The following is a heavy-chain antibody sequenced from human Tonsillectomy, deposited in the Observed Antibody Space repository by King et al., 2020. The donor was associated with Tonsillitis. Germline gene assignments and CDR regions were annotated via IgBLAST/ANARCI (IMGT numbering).Heavy chain of an antibody. Sequence: VQLVESGGGLVQPGGSLRVSCAASGFTFSSYWMHWVRQAPGKGLVWVSRINYDGSSTTYADSVKGRFTISRDNAKNTLYLQMNSLRVEDTALYYCARTISSGDYGMDVWGQGTTVTVS. D-gene: IGHD2-21*01. J-gene: IGHJ6*02. CDR2: INYDGSST. CDR3: ARTISSGDYGMDV. CDR1: GFTFSSYW. V-gene: IGHV3-74*03.